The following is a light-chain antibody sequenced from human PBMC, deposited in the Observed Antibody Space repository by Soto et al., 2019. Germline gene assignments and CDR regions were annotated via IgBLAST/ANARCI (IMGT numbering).Light chain of an antibody. CDR1: SSDVGRYNL. Sequence: QSALTQPASVSGSPGQSIAISCTGTSSDVGRYNLVSWYQQHPGKAPKVMIYEDNKRPSGVSNRFSASKSGNTASLTISGLQAEDEADYYCCLYAGNIVYVFGTGTKVTVL. CDR3: CLYAGNIVYV. V-gene: IGLV2-23*01. J-gene: IGLJ1*01. CDR2: EDN.